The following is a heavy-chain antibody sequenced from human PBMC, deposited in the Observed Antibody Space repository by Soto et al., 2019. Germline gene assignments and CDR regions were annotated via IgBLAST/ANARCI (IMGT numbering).Heavy chain of an antibody. D-gene: IGHD5-12*01. CDR3: ARDEPMARSTPFDY. Sequence: EVQLVESGGGLVQRGGSLRLSCATSGFTFNSYWMSWVRQAPGKGLEWVANINQDGSEKYYVDSLKGRFTISRDNAMNSLSLQMNCLRAEATAVYYCARDEPMARSTPFDYWGQGTLVTVSS. CDR1: GFTFNSYW. J-gene: IGHJ4*02. V-gene: IGHV3-7*04. CDR2: INQDGSEK.